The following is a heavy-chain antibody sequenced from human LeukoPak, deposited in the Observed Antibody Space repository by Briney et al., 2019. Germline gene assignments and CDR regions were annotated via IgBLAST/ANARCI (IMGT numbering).Heavy chain of an antibody. CDR2: INPNSGGT. J-gene: IGHJ6*02. CDR3: ARDPARDYDFWSGYNPPLDYYYGMDV. CDR1: GYTFTGYY. V-gene: IGHV1-2*06. Sequence: ASVKVSCKASGYTFTGYYMHWVRQAPGQGLEWMGRINPNSGGTNYAQKFQGRVTMTRDTSISTAYMELSRLRSDDTAVYYCARDPARDYDFWSGYNPPLDYYYGMDVWGQGTTVTVSS. D-gene: IGHD3-3*01.